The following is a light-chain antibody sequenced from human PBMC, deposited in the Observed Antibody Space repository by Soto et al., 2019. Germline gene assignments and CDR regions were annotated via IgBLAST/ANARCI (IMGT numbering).Light chain of an antibody. V-gene: IGKV3-11*01. CDR2: TAS. CDR1: QNVGLN. CDR3: QERGRWPRAT. Sequence: EMVLTQSPATLSLSPGESATLSCRASQNVGLNLAWYQQKSGQPPRLLIHTASSMATGIPARFSGSGSRTDFTLTISSREPEDIAVYYCQERGRWPRATFGGGTKVEMK. J-gene: IGKJ4*01.